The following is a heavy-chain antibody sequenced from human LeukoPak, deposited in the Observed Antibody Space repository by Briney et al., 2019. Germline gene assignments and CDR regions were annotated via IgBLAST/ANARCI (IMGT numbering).Heavy chain of an antibody. CDR1: GFTFSGYG. D-gene: IGHD6-13*01. V-gene: IGHV3-23*01. CDR3: AREGYSSSWYPRYFDY. Sequence: GGSLRLPCAASGFTFSGYGMNWVHQAPGTGLEWVSAISHTGDRTYYADSVKGRFTISRDNSKNTLYLQMNSLRAEDTAVYYCAREGYSSSWYPRYFDYWGQGTLVTVSS. CDR2: ISHTGDRT. J-gene: IGHJ4*02.